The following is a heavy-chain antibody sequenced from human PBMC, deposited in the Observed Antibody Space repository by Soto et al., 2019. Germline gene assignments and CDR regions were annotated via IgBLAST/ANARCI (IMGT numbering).Heavy chain of an antibody. CDR1: GGTFSSYA. CDR2: IIPIFGTA. V-gene: IGHV1-69*13. J-gene: IGHJ5*02. Sequence: SVKVSCKASGGTFSSYAISWVRQAPGQGLEWMGGIIPIFGTANYAQKFQGRVTITADESISTAYMELSRLRSDDTAVYYCARDWCRSSTSCYFPYNWFGPWGQGTLVTVSS. CDR3: ARDWCRSSTSCYFPYNWFGP. D-gene: IGHD2-2*01.